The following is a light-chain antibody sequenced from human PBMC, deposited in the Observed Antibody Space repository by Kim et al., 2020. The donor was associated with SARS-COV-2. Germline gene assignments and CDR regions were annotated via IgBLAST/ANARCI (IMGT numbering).Light chain of an antibody. J-gene: IGLJ2*01. CDR3: QVWDTSTDHVI. CDR2: YTS. CDR1: KIGTKN. Sequence: APGKTARMSCGGNKIGTKNVSWYQQKPGPAPLLVKFYTSDRPAGPPARISASHSGNTATLTISGVEAGDEADYYCQVWDTSTDHVIFGGGTQLTVL. V-gene: IGLV3-21*04.